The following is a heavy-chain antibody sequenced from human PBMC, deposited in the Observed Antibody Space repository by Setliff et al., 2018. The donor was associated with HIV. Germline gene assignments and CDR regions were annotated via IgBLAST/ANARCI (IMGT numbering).Heavy chain of an antibody. CDR1: GGSISSTY. D-gene: IGHD1-26*01. J-gene: IGHJ3*02. CDR2: IYYTGTT. CDR3: ERGQPQGGGTYWSAFDI. V-gene: IGHV4-59*01. Sequence: PSGTLSLTCTVSGGSISSTYWSWIRQPPGKGLEWIGYIYYTGTTHYNPSFKSRVTISLDPSKTQFSLKLSSVTAADTAVYYCERGQPQGGGTYWSAFDIWGQGTMVTVS.